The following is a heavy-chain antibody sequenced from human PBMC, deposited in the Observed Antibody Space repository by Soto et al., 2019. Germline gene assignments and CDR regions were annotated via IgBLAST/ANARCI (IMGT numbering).Heavy chain of an antibody. J-gene: IGHJ6*02. CDR3: AREGAASYSYYYGTDV. Sequence: KPSETLSLTCTVSGGSISSGDSYWSWLRQSPGKGLEWIGYIYYDGSTYYNPSLKSRVTISVDTSKNQFSLIVNSVTAADTAVYYCAREGAASYSYYYGTDVWGQGTTVTVSS. D-gene: IGHD3-16*01. CDR1: GGSISSGDSY. V-gene: IGHV4-30-4*01. CDR2: IYYDGST.